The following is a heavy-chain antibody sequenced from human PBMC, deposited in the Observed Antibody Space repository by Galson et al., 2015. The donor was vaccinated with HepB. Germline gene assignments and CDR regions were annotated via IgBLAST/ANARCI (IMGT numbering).Heavy chain of an antibody. V-gene: IGHV6-1*01. CDR3: ARVLRLRKGYKSPFDY. CDR1: GDSVSSNSRL. CDR2: TYYRSKWNN. D-gene: IGHD5-24*01. Sequence: CAISGDSVSSNSRLWHWIRQSPSRGLEWLGRTYYRSKWNNDYAVSVQSRISITSDTSKNHFSLQLYSVTPEDTAVYFCARVLRLRKGYKSPFDYWGQGTLVTVSS. J-gene: IGHJ4*02.